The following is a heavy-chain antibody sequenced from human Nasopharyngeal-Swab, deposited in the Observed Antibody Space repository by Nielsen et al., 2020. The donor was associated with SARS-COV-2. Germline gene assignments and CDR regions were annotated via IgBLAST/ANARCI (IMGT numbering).Heavy chain of an antibody. V-gene: IGHV4-59*01. CDR3: ARVSSGYYRYYFDY. D-gene: IGHD3-22*01. CDR2: IYYSGST. Sequence: SETLSLTCTVSGGSISSYYWSWTRQPPGKGLEWIGYIYYSGSTNYNPSLKSRVTISVDTSKNQFSLKLSSVTAADTAVYYCARVSSGYYRYYFDYWGQGTLVTVSS. J-gene: IGHJ4*02. CDR1: GGSISSYY.